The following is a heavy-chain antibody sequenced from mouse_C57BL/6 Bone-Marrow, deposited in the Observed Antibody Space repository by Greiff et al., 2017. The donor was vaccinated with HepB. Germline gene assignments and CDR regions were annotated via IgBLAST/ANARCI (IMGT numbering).Heavy chain of an antibody. CDR2: IYPGSGNT. V-gene: IGHV1-76*01. J-gene: IGHJ1*03. D-gene: IGHD1-1*01. Sequence: VQLQQSGAELVRPGASVKLSCKASGYTFTDYYINWVKQRPGQGLEWIARIYPGSGNTYYNEKFKGKATLTAEKSSSTAYMQLSSLTSEDSAVYFCARGGGSSYNWYFDVWGTGTTVTVSS. CDR3: ARGGGSSYNWYFDV. CDR1: GYTFTDYY.